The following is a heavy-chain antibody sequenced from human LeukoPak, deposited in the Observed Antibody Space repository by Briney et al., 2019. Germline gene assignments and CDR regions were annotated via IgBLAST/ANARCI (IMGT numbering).Heavy chain of an antibody. Sequence: PGGSLRLSCAASGFTFSSYWMTWVRQAPGRGLEWVAIIDQDGSETYYVDSMKDRFTISRDNAKNSLYLQMHSLRGEDTAVYYCARGGCSSTSCPDSYYGMDVWGQGTKVTVSS. J-gene: IGHJ6*02. CDR1: GFTFSSYW. D-gene: IGHD2-2*01. V-gene: IGHV3-7*04. CDR2: IDQDGSET. CDR3: ARGGCSSTSCPDSYYGMDV.